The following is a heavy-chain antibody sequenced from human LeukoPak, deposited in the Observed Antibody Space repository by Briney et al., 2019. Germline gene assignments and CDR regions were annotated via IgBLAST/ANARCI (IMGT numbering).Heavy chain of an antibody. CDR3: ARDAFGRSGFDY. CDR2: IYYSGST. V-gene: IGHV4-59*01. D-gene: IGHD3-10*01. Sequence: SETLSLTCTVSGDSISSYYWSWIRQPPGKGLEWIGCIYYSGSTKYNPSLKSRVTTSTPTSKNQFSLNLSSVTAADTAVYYCARDAFGRSGFDYWGQGTLVTVSS. J-gene: IGHJ4*02. CDR1: GDSISSYY.